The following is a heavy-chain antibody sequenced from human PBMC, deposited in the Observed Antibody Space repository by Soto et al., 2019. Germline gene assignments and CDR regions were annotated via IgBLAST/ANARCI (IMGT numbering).Heavy chain of an antibody. CDR2: ISWNSGSI. CDR1: GFTFDDYA. J-gene: IGHJ6*04. Sequence: EVQLVESGGGLVQPGRSLRLSCAASGFTFDDYAMHWVRQAPGKGLEWVSGISWNSGSIGYADSVKGRFTISRDNAKNSLYLQMNSLGAEDTALYYCAKDPDVWGKGTTVTVSS. V-gene: IGHV3-9*01. CDR3: AKDPDV.